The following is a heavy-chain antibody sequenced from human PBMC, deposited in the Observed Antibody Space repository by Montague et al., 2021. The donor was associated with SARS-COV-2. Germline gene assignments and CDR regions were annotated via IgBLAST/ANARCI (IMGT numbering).Heavy chain of an antibody. CDR1: GFIFSSYG. CDR2: IWYDGSNE. J-gene: IGHJ4*02. CDR3: ARGSVGGYYFDY. V-gene: IGHV3-33*01. Sequence: SLRLSCAASGFIFSSYGMHWVRQAPGKGLEWAAHIWYDGSNENYVDSVKGRFTISRDNFKNTLYLQMNSLRAEDTAINYCARGSVGGYYFDYWGQGTLVTVSS. D-gene: IGHD1-26*01.